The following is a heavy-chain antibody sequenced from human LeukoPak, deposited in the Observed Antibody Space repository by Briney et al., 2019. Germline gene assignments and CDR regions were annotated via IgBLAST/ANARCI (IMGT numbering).Heavy chain of an antibody. J-gene: IGHJ1*01. CDR1: GFTVSSNY. CDR3: ARGYGDSPEYFQH. V-gene: IGHV3-66*01. Sequence: GGSLRLSCAASGFTVSSNYMSWVRQAPGKGLEWVSVIYSGGSTYYADSVKGRFTISRDNSKNTLYLQINSLRAEDTAVYYCARGYGDSPEYFQHWGQGTLVTVSS. CDR2: IYSGGST. D-gene: IGHD4-17*01.